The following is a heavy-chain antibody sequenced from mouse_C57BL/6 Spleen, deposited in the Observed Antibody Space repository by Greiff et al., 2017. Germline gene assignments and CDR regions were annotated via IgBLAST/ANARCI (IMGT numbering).Heavy chain of an antibody. V-gene: IGHV1-15*01. J-gene: IGHJ4*01. Sequence: VQLLQSGAELVRPGASVTLSCKASGYTFTDYEMHWVKQTPVHGLEWIGAIDPETGGTAYNQKFKGKAILTADKSSSTAYMELRSLTSEDSAVXYCTRTPITTVPSTGAMDYWGQGTSVTVSS. CDR1: GYTFTDYE. D-gene: IGHD1-1*01. CDR2: IDPETGGT. CDR3: TRTPITTVPSTGAMDY.